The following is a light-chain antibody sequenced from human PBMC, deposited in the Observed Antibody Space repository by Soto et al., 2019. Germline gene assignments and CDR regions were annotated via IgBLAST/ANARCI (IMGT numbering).Light chain of an antibody. CDR1: SSDICAYNF. CDR2: DVN. V-gene: IGLV2-14*03. CDR3: TSLTTNPTMK. J-gene: IGLJ2*01. Sequence: QSALTQPASVSGSPGQSITISCTGTSSDICAYNFVSWYQQHPGKAPKLMLYDVNIRPSGVSNRFSGSKSGNTASLTISGPQAEDGACFFCTSLTTNPTMKFGRGTKLTVL.